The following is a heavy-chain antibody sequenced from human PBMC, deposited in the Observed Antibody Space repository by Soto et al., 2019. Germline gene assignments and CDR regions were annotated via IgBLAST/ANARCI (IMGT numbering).Heavy chain of an antibody. CDR2: IYYSGST. Sequence: QLQLQESGPGLVKPSETLSLTCTVSGGSISSSNYYWGWIRQPPGKGLEWIGSIYYSGSTSYNSSLKSRVTISVDTSKNLFSLRLRSVTAADTAVYYCASPTLGAFDIWGQGTMVAVSS. CDR1: GGSISSSNYY. CDR3: ASPTLGAFDI. J-gene: IGHJ3*02. D-gene: IGHD3-16*01. V-gene: IGHV4-39*01.